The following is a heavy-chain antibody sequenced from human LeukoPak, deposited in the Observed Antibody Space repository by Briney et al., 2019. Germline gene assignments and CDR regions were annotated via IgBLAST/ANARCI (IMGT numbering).Heavy chain of an antibody. CDR3: ARAALTGYYFPFDC. D-gene: IGHD3-9*01. CDR2: IYYSGST. CDR1: GGSISTYY. J-gene: IGHJ4*02. V-gene: IGHV4-59*01. Sequence: SETLSLTCTVSGGSISTYYWSWIRQPPGKGLEWIGYIYYSGSTNYNPSLKSRVTISVDTSKNQFSLKLSSVTAADTAVYYCARAALTGYYFPFDCWGQGTLVTVSS.